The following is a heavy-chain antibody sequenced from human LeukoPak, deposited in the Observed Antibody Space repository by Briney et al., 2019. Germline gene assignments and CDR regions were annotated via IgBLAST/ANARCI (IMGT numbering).Heavy chain of an antibody. D-gene: IGHD2-2*01. CDR3: ARPPHSCSSTSCYSQY. V-gene: IGHV3-30*03. CDR2: ISYDGNNK. CDR1: GFTFSNYG. Sequence: GGSLRLSCAASGFTFSNYGMHWVRQAPDKGLEWVAIISYDGNNKYYTDSVKGRFIISRDNSMDTLYLQMNSLRAEDTAVYYCARPPHSCSSTSCYSQYWGQGTLVSVSS. J-gene: IGHJ4*02.